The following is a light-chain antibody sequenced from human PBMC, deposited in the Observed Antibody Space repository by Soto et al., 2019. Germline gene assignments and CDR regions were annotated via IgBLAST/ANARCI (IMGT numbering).Light chain of an antibody. Sequence: DIQMTQSPSTLSASVGDRVTITCRASQSISSWLAWYQQKPGKAPKLLIYKASSLENEVPSRFSGSGSGTEFTLTISSLQPDDFETYYCQQYNSYLFTFGPGTKVDIK. CDR2: KAS. J-gene: IGKJ3*01. CDR3: QQYNSYLFT. V-gene: IGKV1-5*03. CDR1: QSISSW.